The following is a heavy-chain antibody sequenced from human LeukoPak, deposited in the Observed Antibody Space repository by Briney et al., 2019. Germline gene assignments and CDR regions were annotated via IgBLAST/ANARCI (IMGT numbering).Heavy chain of an antibody. Sequence: ASVKVSCKGSGYTFTSYGISWGRQGPGQGGERRGGIRAYNGNKNYAQKLQGRVTITTHTSPSTAYMELRSLRSDDTAVYYCARSSTRLDPLDYWGQGTLVAVSS. CDR3: ARSSTRLDPLDY. CDR1: GYTFTSYG. J-gene: IGHJ4*02. CDR2: IRAYNGNK. V-gene: IGHV1-18*01. D-gene: IGHD6-13*01.